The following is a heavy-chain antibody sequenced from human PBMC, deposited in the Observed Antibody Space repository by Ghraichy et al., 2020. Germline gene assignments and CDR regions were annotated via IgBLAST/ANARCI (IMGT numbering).Heavy chain of an antibody. Sequence: SETLSLTCTVSGGSISSYYWSWIRQPPGKGLEWIGYIYYSGSTNYNPSLKSRVTISVDTSKNQFSLKLSSVTAADTAVYYCARSGPLWPNYYYYYGMDVWGQGTTVTVSS. V-gene: IGHV4-59*01. CDR3: ARSGPLWPNYYYYYGMDV. D-gene: IGHD5-18*01. CDR1: GGSISSYY. J-gene: IGHJ6*02. CDR2: IYYSGST.